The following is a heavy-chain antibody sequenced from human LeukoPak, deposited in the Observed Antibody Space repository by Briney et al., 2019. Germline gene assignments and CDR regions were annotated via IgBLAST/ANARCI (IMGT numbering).Heavy chain of an antibody. CDR2: ISSSSSYI. CDR3: ARGHCSGGSCYSGFDY. CDR1: GFTFSSYS. V-gene: IGHV3-21*01. J-gene: IGHJ4*02. D-gene: IGHD2-15*01. Sequence: PGGSLRLSCAASGFTFSSYSMNWVRRAPGKGLEWVSSISSSSSYIYYADSVKGRFTISRDNAKNSLYLQMNSLRAEDTDVYYCARGHCSGGSCYSGFDYWGQGTLVTVSS.